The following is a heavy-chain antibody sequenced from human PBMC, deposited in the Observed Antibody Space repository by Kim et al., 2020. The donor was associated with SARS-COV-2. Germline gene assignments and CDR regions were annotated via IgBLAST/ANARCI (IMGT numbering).Heavy chain of an antibody. CDR3: ARGLDY. J-gene: IGHJ4*02. V-gene: IGHV1-8*01. CDR2: SGSP. Sequence: SGSPGDAQKVQGRVAMTRNTSIRTAYMELSSLRSEDTAVYYCARGLDYWGQGTLVTVSS.